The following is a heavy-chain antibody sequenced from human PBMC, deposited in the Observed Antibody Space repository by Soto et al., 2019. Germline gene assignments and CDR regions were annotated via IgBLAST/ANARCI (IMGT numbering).Heavy chain of an antibody. Sequence: EVQLLESGGGLVQPGGSLRLSCAVSGFTFTSYGLTWVRQPPGKGLEWVSHIIGSGAATYYADSVKDRFIVSRDNSNNTLYLQMDSLRAEDTAVYYCAKDLGITTGTRDRRADYWGQGVLVTVSS. CDR1: GFTFTSYG. J-gene: IGHJ4*02. CDR2: IIGSGAAT. CDR3: AKDLGITTGTRDRRADY. D-gene: IGHD1-1*01. V-gene: IGHV3-23*01.